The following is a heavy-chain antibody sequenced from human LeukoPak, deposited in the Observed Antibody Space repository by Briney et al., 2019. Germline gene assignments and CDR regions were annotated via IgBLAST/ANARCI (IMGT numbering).Heavy chain of an antibody. CDR1: GYTFTNYY. D-gene: IGHD3-22*01. CDR2: IKPSSGGT. V-gene: IGHV1-46*01. Sequence: ASVKVSCKASGYTFTNYYMHWVRQAPGQGLEWMGIIKPSSGGTSYAQKFQGRVTMTRDTSTSTIYMELSSLRSEDTAVYYCARGRYYDSSGYEGSDYWGQGTLVTVSA. CDR3: ARGRYYDSSGYEGSDY. J-gene: IGHJ4*02.